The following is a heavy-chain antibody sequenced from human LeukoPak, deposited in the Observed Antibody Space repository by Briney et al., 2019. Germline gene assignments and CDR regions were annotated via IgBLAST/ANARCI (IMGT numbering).Heavy chain of an antibody. Sequence: SCKASGGTFSSYAMSWVRQAPGKGLEWVSAISGSGGSTYYADSVKGRFTISRDNSKNTLYLQMNSLRAEDTAVYYCAKEELEIWDYWGQGTLVTVSS. J-gene: IGHJ4*02. D-gene: IGHD1-1*01. CDR2: ISGSGGST. CDR3: AKEELEIWDY. CDR1: GGTFSSYA. V-gene: IGHV3-23*01.